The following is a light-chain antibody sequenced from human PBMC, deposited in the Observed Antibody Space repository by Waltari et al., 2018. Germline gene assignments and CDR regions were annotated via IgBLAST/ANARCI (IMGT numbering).Light chain of an antibody. J-gene: IGKJ1*01. CDR1: QSLSNW. CDR2: KAS. Sequence: DIHMTQSPSTLSASVGDRVTITCRASQSLSNWLAWYQQKPGKAPKVLIYKASTLESGVPSMFSGSGSGTEFTLTISSLQPDDFAADYCQQYRNLWTFGQGTKVEIK. CDR3: QQYRNLWT. V-gene: IGKV1-5*03.